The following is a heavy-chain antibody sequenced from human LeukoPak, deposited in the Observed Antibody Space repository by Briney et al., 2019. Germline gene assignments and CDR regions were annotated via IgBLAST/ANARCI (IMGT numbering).Heavy chain of an antibody. J-gene: IGHJ4*02. Sequence: PGGSLRLSCAASGFTFSSYEMNWVRQAPGKGLEWVSVIYSGGSTYYADSVKGRFTISRDNSKNTLYLQMNSLRAEDTAVYYCASHSGYDFGDDYWGQGTLVTVSS. V-gene: IGHV3-66*04. CDR2: IYSGGST. CDR3: ASHSGYDFGDDY. CDR1: GFTFSSYE. D-gene: IGHD5-12*01.